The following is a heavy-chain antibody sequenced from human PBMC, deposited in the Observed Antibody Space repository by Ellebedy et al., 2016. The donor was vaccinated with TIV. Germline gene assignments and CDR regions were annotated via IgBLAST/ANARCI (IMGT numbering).Heavy chain of an antibody. CDR3: ARGGMYVSGWLGV. J-gene: IGHJ4*02. CDR1: GFTFSSYW. D-gene: IGHD6-19*01. CDR2: IDRDGSNI. V-gene: IGHV3-74*01. Sequence: GGSLRLXXAASGFTFSSYWMHWVRQAPGKGLLWVSRIDRDGSNIDYADSVKGRFTLSRDNAKSTVYLQMNSLRVDDTAVYYCARGGMYVSGWLGVWGQGTLVTVSS.